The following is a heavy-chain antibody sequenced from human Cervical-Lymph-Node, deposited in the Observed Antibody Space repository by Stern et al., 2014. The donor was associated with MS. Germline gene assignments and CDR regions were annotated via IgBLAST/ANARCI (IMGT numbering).Heavy chain of an antibody. CDR1: GGTFNSYV. CDR2: FVNLFSTT. D-gene: IGHD6-6*01. V-gene: IGHV1-69*01. Sequence: VQLVESGAEVKKPGSSVKVYCKASGGTFNSYVISWVRQAPGQGLEWMGGFVNLFSTTHYAQKLQGRVTISADESRSTTYMELTSLRSDDTAVYYCARGGIGSSRLYYHFYGMDVWGQGTTVTVSS. CDR3: ARGGIGSSRLYYHFYGMDV. J-gene: IGHJ6*02.